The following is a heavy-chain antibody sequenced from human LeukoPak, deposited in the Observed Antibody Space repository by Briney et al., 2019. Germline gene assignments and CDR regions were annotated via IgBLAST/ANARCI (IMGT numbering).Heavy chain of an antibody. D-gene: IGHD3-16*01. V-gene: IGHV3-74*01. Sequence: GGPLRLSCAVSGFAFSNYWLHWVRHAPGKGLEWGARINTHGSSTNYPDSVKGRFTISRDNDKNTLYLQMTSLSAEDTAVYYALGGYYYYYMDVWGRGTTVTVSS. CDR2: INTHGSST. J-gene: IGHJ6*03. CDR1: GFAFSNYW. CDR3: LGGYYYYYMDV.